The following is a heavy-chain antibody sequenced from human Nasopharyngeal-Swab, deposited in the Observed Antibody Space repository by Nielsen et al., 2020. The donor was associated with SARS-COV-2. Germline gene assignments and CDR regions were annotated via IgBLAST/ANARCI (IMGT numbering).Heavy chain of an antibody. CDR2: LNQDGSET. CDR1: GFSFSRHW. Sequence: GESLKISCAASGFSFSRHWMTWVRQAPGKGLEWVASLNQDGSETYYVDSVKGRLTISRDNGKNSVYLQMNRLRVEETAVYYCARGHYAMDVWGQGITVTVSS. CDR3: ARGHYAMDV. V-gene: IGHV3-7*04. J-gene: IGHJ6*02.